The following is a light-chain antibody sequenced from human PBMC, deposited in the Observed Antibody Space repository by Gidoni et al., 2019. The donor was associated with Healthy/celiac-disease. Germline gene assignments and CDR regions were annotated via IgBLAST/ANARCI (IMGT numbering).Light chain of an antibody. CDR1: QSVSSN. V-gene: IGKV3-15*01. J-gene: IGKJ5*01. Sequence: EIVMTQSPATPSVSQGERATLTCRASQSVSSNLDWYQQKPGQAPKLLIYGASTRATGIPARFSGSGSGTEFTLTISSLQSEDFAVYYCQQYNNWPTTFGQGTRLEIK. CDR2: GAS. CDR3: QQYNNWPTT.